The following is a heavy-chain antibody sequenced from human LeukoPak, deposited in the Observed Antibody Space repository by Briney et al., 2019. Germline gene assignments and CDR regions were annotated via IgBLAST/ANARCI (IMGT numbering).Heavy chain of an antibody. D-gene: IGHD2-2*01. CDR3: AASEIPTATGRIGF. CDR1: GFTFSSYS. V-gene: IGHV3-74*01. J-gene: IGHJ4*02. CDR2: INSDGGST. Sequence: GGSLRLSCAASGFTFSSYSMFWVRQAPGKGLEWVSRINSDGGSTYYADSVKGRFTISRDNSKNTLYLQMNSLRAEDTAVYYCAASEIPTATGRIGFWGQGTLVTVSS.